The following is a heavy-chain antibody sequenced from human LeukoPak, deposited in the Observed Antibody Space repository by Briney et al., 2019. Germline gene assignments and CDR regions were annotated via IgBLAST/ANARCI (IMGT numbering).Heavy chain of an antibody. J-gene: IGHJ5*02. D-gene: IGHD3-10*01. CDR3: ARGAYGSTNYNWFDP. Sequence: SETLSLTCTVSGGSVSSGSYYWSWIRQPAGTGLEWIGRIYTSGSTNYNPSLKSRVTISVGTSKNQFSLKLSSVTAADTAVYYCARGAYGSTNYNWFDPWGQGTLVTVSS. CDR1: GGSVSSGSYY. CDR2: IYTSGST. V-gene: IGHV4-61*02.